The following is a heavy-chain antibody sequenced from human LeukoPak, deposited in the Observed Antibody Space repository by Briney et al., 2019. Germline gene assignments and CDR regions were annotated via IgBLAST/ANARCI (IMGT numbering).Heavy chain of an antibody. Sequence: GGSLRLSCAASGFTFSDYWMHWVRQAPGKGLVWVSIINTDTRGTYYADSVKGRFTISRDNAKNTLYLQMDSLRAEDTAVYYCARAGAYHFDNWGQGTLVTVSS. CDR2: INTDTRGT. J-gene: IGHJ4*02. D-gene: IGHD3-16*01. V-gene: IGHV3-74*01. CDR3: ARAGAYHFDN. CDR1: GFTFSDYW.